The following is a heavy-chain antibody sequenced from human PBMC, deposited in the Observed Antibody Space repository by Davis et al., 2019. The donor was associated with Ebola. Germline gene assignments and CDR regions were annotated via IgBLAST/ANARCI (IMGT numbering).Heavy chain of an antibody. CDR1: GFTFSSYA. J-gene: IGHJ4*02. CDR3: AKVGRDGYKPYDY. CDR2: ISYDGSNK. D-gene: IGHD5-24*01. Sequence: GESLKISCAASGFTFSSYAMHWVRQAPGKGLEWVAVISYDGSNKYYADSVKGRFTISRDNSKNTLYLQMNSLRAEDTAVYYCAKVGRDGYKPYDYWGQGTLVTVSS. V-gene: IGHV3-30-3*01.